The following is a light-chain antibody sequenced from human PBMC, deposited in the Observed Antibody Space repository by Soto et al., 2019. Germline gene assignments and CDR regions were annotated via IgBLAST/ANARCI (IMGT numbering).Light chain of an antibody. CDR2: WAS. J-gene: IGKJ2*01. Sequence: DIVMTQSPDSLPVSLGERATINCKSSQSLLYSSNNKNYLAWYQQKPGQPPKLLIFWASTRESGVPDRFSGSGSGTDFTLTISRLQAEDVAVYYCQQYLTTPFTFGQGTRLEIK. CDR3: QQYLTTPFT. V-gene: IGKV4-1*01. CDR1: QSLLYSSNNKNY.